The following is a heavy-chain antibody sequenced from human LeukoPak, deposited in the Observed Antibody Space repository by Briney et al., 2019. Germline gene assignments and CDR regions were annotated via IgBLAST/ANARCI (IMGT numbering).Heavy chain of an antibody. J-gene: IGHJ4*02. V-gene: IGHV1-2*02. CDR1: GFTFSSYG. CDR2: INPNSGGT. D-gene: IGHD6-13*01. Sequence: PGRSLRLSCAASGFTFSSYGMHWVRQAPGQGLEWMGWINPNSGGTNYAQKFQGRVTMTRDTSISTAYMELSRLRSDDTAVYYCARDKGPSENSSRNFYFDYWGQGTLVTVSS. CDR3: ARDKGPSENSSRNFYFDY.